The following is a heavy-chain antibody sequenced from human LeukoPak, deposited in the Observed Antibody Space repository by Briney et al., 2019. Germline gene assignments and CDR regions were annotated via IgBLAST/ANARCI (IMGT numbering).Heavy chain of an antibody. V-gene: IGHV4-39*01. CDR2: IYYSGST. D-gene: IGHD3-3*01. CDR1: GGSISSSSYY. J-gene: IGHJ5*02. CDR3: ARQGGSGGYYTRWFDP. Sequence: SETLSLTCTVSGGSISSSSYYWGWIRQPPGKGLEWIGSIYYSGSTYYNPSLKSRVTISVDTSKNQFSLKLSSVTAADTAVYYCARQGGSGGYYTRWFDPWGQGTLVTVSS.